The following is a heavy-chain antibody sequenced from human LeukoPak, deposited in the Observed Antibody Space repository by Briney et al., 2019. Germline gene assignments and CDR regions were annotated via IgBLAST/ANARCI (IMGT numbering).Heavy chain of an antibody. CDR1: GYTFTSHD. Sequence: ASVKVSCKASGYTFTSHDINWVRQATGQGLEWMGWMNPNSGNTGYAQKFQGRVTITRNTSISTAYMELSSLRSEDTAVYYCARRMAAAAGLEARNWFDPWGQGTLVTVSS. D-gene: IGHD6-13*01. V-gene: IGHV1-8*01. CDR3: ARRMAAAAGLEARNWFDP. CDR2: MNPNSGNT. J-gene: IGHJ5*02.